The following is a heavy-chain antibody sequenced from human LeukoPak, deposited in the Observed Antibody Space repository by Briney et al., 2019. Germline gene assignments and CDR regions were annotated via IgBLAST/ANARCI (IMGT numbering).Heavy chain of an antibody. Sequence: PGGSLRLSCAASGFTFSSYGMSWVRQAPGKGLEWVSAISGSGGSTYYADSVKGRFTISRDNSKNTLYLQMNSLRAEDTAVYYCAKHFHRDITMVRGVTDYWGQGTLVTVSS. CDR2: ISGSGGST. CDR3: AKHFHRDITMVRGVTDY. V-gene: IGHV3-23*01. CDR1: GFTFSSYG. J-gene: IGHJ4*02. D-gene: IGHD3-10*01.